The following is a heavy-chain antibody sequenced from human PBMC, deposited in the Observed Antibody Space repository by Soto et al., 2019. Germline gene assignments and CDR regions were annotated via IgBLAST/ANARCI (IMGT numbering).Heavy chain of an antibody. CDR2: IYYSGST. Sequence: SETLSLTCTVSGGSISSGGYYWSWIRQHPGKGLEWIGYIYYSGSTYYNPSLKSRVTISVDTSKDQFSLKLSSVTAADTAVYYCATRPSWDYYFDYWGQGTLVTVSS. D-gene: IGHD6-13*01. J-gene: IGHJ4*02. V-gene: IGHV4-31*03. CDR3: ATRPSWDYYFDY. CDR1: GGSISSGGYY.